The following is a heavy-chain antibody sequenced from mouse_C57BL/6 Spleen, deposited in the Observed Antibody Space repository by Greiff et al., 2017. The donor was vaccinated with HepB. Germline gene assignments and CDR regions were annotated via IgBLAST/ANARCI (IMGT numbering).Heavy chain of an antibody. CDR2: ISDGGSYT. D-gene: IGHD2-4*01. CDR3: ARDLGLRRDWYFDV. J-gene: IGHJ1*03. Sequence: EVNVVESGGGLVKPGGSLKLSCAASGFTFSSYAMSWVRQTPEKRLEWVATISDGGSYTYYPDNVKGRFTISRDNAKNNLYLQMSHLKSEDTAMYYCARDLGLRRDWYFDVWGTGTTVTVSS. V-gene: IGHV5-4*01. CDR1: GFTFSSYA.